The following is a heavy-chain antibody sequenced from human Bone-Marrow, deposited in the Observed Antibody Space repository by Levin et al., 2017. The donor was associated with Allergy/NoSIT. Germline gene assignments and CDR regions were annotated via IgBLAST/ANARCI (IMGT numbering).Heavy chain of an antibody. D-gene: IGHD6-13*01. J-gene: IGHJ3*02. CDR2: SYYRSKWYN. CDR1: GDSVSNNSAA. V-gene: IGHV6-1*01. Sequence: SQTLSLTCAISGDSVSNNSAAWNWIRQSPSRGLEWLGRSYYRSKWYNDYAPSVRSRIIINPDTPKNQFSLHLNSVTPDDTAVYFCARERRWLPPGVKHTSHAFDMWGRGTMVTVSS. CDR3: ARERRWLPPGVKHTSHAFDM.